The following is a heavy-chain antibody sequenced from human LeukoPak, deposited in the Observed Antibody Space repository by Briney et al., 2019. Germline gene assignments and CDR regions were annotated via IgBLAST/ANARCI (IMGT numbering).Heavy chain of an antibody. Sequence: SETLSLTCTVSGGSISSYYWSWIRQPPGKGLEWIGYIYYSGSTNYNPSLKSRVTISVDTSKNQFSLKLSSVTAADTAVYHCARETLGGYCSGGSCYYNWFDPWGQGTLVTVSS. CDR2: IYYSGST. CDR1: GGSISSYY. D-gene: IGHD2-15*01. CDR3: ARETLGGYCSGGSCYYNWFDP. J-gene: IGHJ5*02. V-gene: IGHV4-59*01.